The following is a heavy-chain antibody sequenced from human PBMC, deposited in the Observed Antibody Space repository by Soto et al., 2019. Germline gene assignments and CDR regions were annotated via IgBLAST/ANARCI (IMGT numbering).Heavy chain of an antibody. CDR1: GDSISSSNW. CDR3: ARVIAGRPLDY. V-gene: IGHV4-4*02. CDR2: IYHSGST. Sequence: SETLSLTCAVSGDSISSSNWWNWVRQPPGKGLEWIGEIYHSGSTNYNPSLKSRVTISVDKSKNQFSLRLSSVTAADTAVYYCARVIAGRPLDYWGGGSLVTVSS. J-gene: IGHJ4*02. D-gene: IGHD6-6*01.